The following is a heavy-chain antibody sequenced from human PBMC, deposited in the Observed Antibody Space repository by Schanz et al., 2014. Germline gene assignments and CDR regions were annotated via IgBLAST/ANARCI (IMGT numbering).Heavy chain of an antibody. CDR2: ISDSGDTA. J-gene: IGHJ3*02. V-gene: IGHV3-23*04. Sequence: EVQLVESGGDLVQPGGSLKLSCAASGFIFSNYVMSWVRQAPGKGLEWVSLISDSGDTAYYADSVKGRFTISRDNSKNTRYLQMNRLRAEDTAVCDCAKGRFGELRTFDITGQGTMVTVSS. D-gene: IGHD3-10*01. CDR3: AKGRFGELRTFDI. CDR1: GFIFSNYV.